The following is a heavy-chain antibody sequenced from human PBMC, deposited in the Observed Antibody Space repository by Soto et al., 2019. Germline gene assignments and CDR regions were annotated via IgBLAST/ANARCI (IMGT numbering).Heavy chain of an antibody. D-gene: IGHD3-9*01. V-gene: IGHV4-30-4*01. J-gene: IGHJ6*02. Sequence: PSETLSLTCTVYGGSISSGDYYWSWIRQPPGKGLEWIGYSYSSGSTYYNPSLRSRVTISVDTSKNHFYVSLSSVTAADTAVYYCARDHIDFGTLYYYYGMDVWCQGTTLTVSS. CDR1: GGSISSGDYY. CDR2: SYSSGST. CDR3: ARDHIDFGTLYYYYGMDV.